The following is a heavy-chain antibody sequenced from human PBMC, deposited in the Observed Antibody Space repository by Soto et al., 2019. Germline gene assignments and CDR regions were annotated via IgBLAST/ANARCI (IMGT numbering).Heavy chain of an antibody. Sequence: GGSLRLSCVASGFTFSGYAMSWVRQAPGKGLEWVSVIYSGGSTYYADSVKGRFTISRDNSKNTLYLQMNSLRAEDTAVYYCARDLGSSSGWSPESYYYYYGMDVWGQGTTVTVSS. CDR3: ARDLGSSSGWSPESYYYYYGMDV. CDR1: GFTFSGYA. D-gene: IGHD6-19*01. J-gene: IGHJ6*02. V-gene: IGHV3-53*01. CDR2: IYSGGST.